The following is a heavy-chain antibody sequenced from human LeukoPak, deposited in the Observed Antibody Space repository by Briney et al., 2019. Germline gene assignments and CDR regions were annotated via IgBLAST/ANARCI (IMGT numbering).Heavy chain of an antibody. CDR1: GFTFSSYS. J-gene: IGHJ4*02. D-gene: IGHD3-22*01. Sequence: GGSLRLSCAASGFTFSSYSMNWVRQAPGKGLEWVSSISSSSSYIYYADSVEGRFTISRDNAKNSLYLQMNSLRAEDTAVYYCAREAPDSSGYNYWGQGTLVTVSS. CDR2: ISSSSSYI. CDR3: AREAPDSSGYNY. V-gene: IGHV3-21*01.